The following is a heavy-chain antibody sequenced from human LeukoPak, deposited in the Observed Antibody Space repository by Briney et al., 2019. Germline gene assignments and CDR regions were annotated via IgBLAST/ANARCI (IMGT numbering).Heavy chain of an antibody. D-gene: IGHD5/OR15-5a*01. J-gene: IGHJ4*02. CDR2: ISSSSSTI. CDR1: GFTFSIYS. Sequence: PGGSLRLSCAASGFTFSIYSMNWVRQAPGKGLEWVSYISSSSSTIHYADSVKGRFTISRDNAKNTLYLQMNSLRAEDTAVYYCTRDVSGPGYWGQGTLVTVSS. CDR3: TRDVSGPGY. V-gene: IGHV3-48*04.